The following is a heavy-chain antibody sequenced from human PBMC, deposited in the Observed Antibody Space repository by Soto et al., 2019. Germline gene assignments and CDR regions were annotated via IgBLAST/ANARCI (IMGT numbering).Heavy chain of an antibody. D-gene: IGHD3-22*01. CDR1: GFTFSSYA. Sequence: RLSCAASGFTFSSYAMSWVRQAPGKGLEWVAVISYDGSNKYYADSVKGRFTISRDNSKNTLYLQMNSLRAEDTAVYYCARGPQYYYDSSGYYYFDYWGQGTLVTVSS. J-gene: IGHJ4*02. CDR2: ISYDGSNK. CDR3: ARGPQYYYDSSGYYYFDY. V-gene: IGHV3-30-3*01.